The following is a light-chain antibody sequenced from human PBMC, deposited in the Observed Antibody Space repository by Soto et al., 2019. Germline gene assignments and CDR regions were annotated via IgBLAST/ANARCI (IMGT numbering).Light chain of an antibody. CDR1: SSDVGGYNY. Sequence: QSALTQPRSVSGSPGQSVTISCTGTSSDVGGYNYVSWYQQHPGKAPKLMIFDVSKRPSGVPDRFSGSKSGNTASLTISGLQAEEEADYYCCSYAGSYTAFGGGTKLTVL. V-gene: IGLV2-11*01. CDR2: DVS. CDR3: CSYAGSYTA. J-gene: IGLJ2*01.